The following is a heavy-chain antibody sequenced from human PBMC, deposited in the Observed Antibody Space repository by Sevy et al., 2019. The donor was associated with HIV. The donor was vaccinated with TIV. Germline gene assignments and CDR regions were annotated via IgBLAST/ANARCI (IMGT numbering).Heavy chain of an antibody. D-gene: IGHD5-12*01. Sequence: GGSLRLSCAASGFTFSSYWMSWVRQAPGKGLEWVANIKQDGSEKYYVDSVKGRFTISRDIAKNSLYLQMNSLRAEDTAVYYCARDRRDGYNSPAFDIWGQGTMVTVSS. CDR1: GFTFSSYW. CDR3: ARDRRDGYNSPAFDI. CDR2: IKQDGSEK. V-gene: IGHV3-7*01. J-gene: IGHJ3*02.